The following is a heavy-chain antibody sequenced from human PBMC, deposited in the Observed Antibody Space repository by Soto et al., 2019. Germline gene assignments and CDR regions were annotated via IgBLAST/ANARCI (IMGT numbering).Heavy chain of an antibody. J-gene: IGHJ5*02. CDR1: GYIFSNFG. D-gene: IGHD4-17*01. CDR3: ARSGDRNWFDP. CDR2: ISAYNGDT. Sequence: QVQLVQSGAEVKKPGASVKVSCKASGYIFSNFGVGWLRQAPGQGLEWMGWISAYNGDTNYAQKLQGRVTMTTDTSTSTAYMELRSLRSDDTAVYYCARSGDRNWFDPWGQGTLVTVSS. V-gene: IGHV1-18*01.